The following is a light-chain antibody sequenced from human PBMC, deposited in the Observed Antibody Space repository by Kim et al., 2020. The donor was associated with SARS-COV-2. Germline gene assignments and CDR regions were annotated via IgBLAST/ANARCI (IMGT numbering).Light chain of an antibody. CDR2: AAS. V-gene: IGKV1-9*01. Sequence: ASVRDRVTITGRASQGISSYLAWYQQKPGKAPKLLIYAASTLQSGVPSRFSGSGSGTDFTLTISSLQPEDFATYYCQQLNSYPMYTFGQGTKLEI. J-gene: IGKJ2*01. CDR1: QGISSY. CDR3: QQLNSYPMYT.